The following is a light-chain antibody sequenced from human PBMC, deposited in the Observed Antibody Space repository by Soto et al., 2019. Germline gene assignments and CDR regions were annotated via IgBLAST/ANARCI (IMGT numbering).Light chain of an antibody. V-gene: IGKV1-5*03. Sequence: IEIAQSPSTVSASVGDRVTVTFRASQSVSVSLAWYQQKPGKAPKLLIYRASSLESGVTSRFSGSGSGTDFTLTISSLQPDDFATYYCQQYQVYPWTVGPGTKVDIK. CDR3: QQYQVYPWT. CDR2: RAS. CDR1: QSVSVS. J-gene: IGKJ1*01.